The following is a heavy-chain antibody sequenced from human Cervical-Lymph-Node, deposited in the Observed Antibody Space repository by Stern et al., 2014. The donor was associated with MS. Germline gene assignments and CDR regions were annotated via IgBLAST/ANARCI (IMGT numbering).Heavy chain of an antibody. D-gene: IGHD3-10*01. CDR2: INPNIGGT. CDR3: ARGGGYSYSTLDY. V-gene: IGHV1-2*02. Sequence: VQLVQSGAEVKKPGASVKVSCKASAYTITDYYTHWVRQAPRHGLEWMGWINPNIGGTYSAQKFQGRLTMTRDTSISTAYMELSSLRSDDTAVYYCARGGGYSYSTLDYWGQGTQVTVSS. CDR1: AYTITDYY. J-gene: IGHJ4*02.